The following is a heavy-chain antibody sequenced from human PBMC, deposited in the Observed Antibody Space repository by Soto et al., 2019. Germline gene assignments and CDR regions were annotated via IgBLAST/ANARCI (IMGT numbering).Heavy chain of an antibody. CDR3: ARRGHGSGSYHPFDY. J-gene: IGHJ4*02. V-gene: IGHV5-51*01. Sequence: GESLKISCKGSGYSFSSHWIGWVRQMPGKGLEWMGIIYPGDSDTRYSPSFQGQVLISADTSISTAYLQWSSLKASDTAMYYCARRGHGSGSYHPFDYWGQGALVTVPS. CDR2: IYPGDSDT. CDR1: GYSFSSHW. D-gene: IGHD3-10*01.